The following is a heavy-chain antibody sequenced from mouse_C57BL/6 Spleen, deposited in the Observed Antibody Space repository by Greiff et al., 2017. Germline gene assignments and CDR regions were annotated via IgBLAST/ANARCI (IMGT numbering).Heavy chain of an antibody. V-gene: IGHV1-85*01. CDR3: ARRDYYGSSYGWFAY. J-gene: IGHJ3*01. D-gene: IGHD1-1*01. CDR2: IYPRDGST. Sequence: QVQLKESGPELVKPGASVKLSCKASGYTFTSYDINWVKQRPGQGLEWIGWIYPRDGSTKYNEKFKGKATLTVDTSSSTAYMELHSLTSEDSAVYFCARRDYYGSSYGWFAYWGQGTLVTVSA. CDR1: GYTFTSYD.